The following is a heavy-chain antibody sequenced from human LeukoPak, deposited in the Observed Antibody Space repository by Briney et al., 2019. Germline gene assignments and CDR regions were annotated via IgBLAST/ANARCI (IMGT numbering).Heavy chain of an antibody. J-gene: IGHJ4*02. CDR3: ASSGGWHRSFDY. V-gene: IGHV4-59*08. CDR2: IYYSGST. Sequence: SETLSLTCTVSGGSISSYYWSWIRQPPGKGLEWIGYIYYSGSTNYNPSLKSRVTISVDTSKNQFSLKLSSVTAADTAVYYCASSGGWHRSFDYWGQGTLVTVSS. CDR1: GGSISSYY. D-gene: IGHD6-19*01.